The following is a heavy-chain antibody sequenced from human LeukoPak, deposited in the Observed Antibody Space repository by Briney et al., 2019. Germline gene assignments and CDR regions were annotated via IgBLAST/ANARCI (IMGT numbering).Heavy chain of an antibody. CDR2: IYYSGST. Sequence: PSETLSLTCTVSGGSISSYYWSWIRQPPGKGLEWIGYIYYSGSTNYNPSLKGRVTISVDTSKNQFSLKLSSVTAADTAVYYCARVGGYSYGQLDYWGQGTLVTVSS. J-gene: IGHJ4*02. CDR1: GGSISSYY. D-gene: IGHD5-18*01. CDR3: ARVGGYSYGQLDY. V-gene: IGHV4-59*12.